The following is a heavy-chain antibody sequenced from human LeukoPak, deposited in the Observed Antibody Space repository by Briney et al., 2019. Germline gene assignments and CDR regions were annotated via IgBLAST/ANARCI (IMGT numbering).Heavy chain of an antibody. CDR2: IIPMFGTA. J-gene: IGHJ4*02. Sequence: SVKVSCKASGGTFSTSAISWVRQAPGQGLEWMGGIIPMFGTANYAQKFQGRVTITTDESTSTAYMELSSLRSEDTAVYYCATPYPREYCSTTPCYFNYWGQGTLVTVSS. D-gene: IGHD2-2*01. V-gene: IGHV1-69*05. CDR1: GGTFSTSA. CDR3: ATPYPREYCSTTPCYFNY.